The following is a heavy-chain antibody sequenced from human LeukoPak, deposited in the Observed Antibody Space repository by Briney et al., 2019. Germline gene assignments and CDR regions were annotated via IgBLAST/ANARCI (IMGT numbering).Heavy chain of an antibody. CDR1: GGSISSSSYY. Sequence: PSETLSLTCTVSGGSISSSSYYWGWIRQPPGKGLEWIGSIYYSGSTYYNPSLKSRVTISVDTSKNQFSLKLSSVTAADTAVYYCAREIPGWHSSSSSWDYYYGMDVWGQGTTVTVSS. V-gene: IGHV4-39*07. CDR3: AREIPGWHSSSSSWDYYYGMDV. CDR2: IYYSGST. J-gene: IGHJ6*02. D-gene: IGHD6-13*01.